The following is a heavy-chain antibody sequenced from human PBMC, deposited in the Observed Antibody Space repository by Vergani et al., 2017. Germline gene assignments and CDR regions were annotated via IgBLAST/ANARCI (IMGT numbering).Heavy chain of an antibody. CDR2: ISYDGSNK. Sequence: VQLVESGGGLVKPGGSLRLSCAASGFTFSSYSMNWVRQAPGKGLEWVAVISYDGSNKYYADSVKGRFTISRDNSKNTLYLQMNSLRAEDTAVYYCAREYTAMVTVDYWGQGTLVTVSS. V-gene: IGHV3-30*03. J-gene: IGHJ4*02. CDR1: GFTFSSYS. CDR3: AREYTAMVTVDY. D-gene: IGHD5-18*01.